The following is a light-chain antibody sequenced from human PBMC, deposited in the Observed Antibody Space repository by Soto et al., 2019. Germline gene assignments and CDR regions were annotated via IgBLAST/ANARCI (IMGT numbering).Light chain of an antibody. CDR2: DAS. CDR1: QSVSSY. V-gene: IGKV3-11*01. CDR3: AHRSNLPFT. J-gene: IGKJ5*01. Sequence: EIVLTQSPATLSLSPGERATLSCRASQSVSSYLAWYQQKAGQAPRLLIYDASNSATGIPARFSGSGSGTDFTRTISSLDTDDFAVYFGAHRSNLPFTCGQGTRLEIK.